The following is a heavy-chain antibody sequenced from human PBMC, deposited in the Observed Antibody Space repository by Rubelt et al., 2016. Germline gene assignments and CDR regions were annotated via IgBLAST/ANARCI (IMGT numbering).Heavy chain of an antibody. CDR3: ARQGADWFDP. Sequence: QVQLQESGPGLVKPSETLSLTCTVSGGSISSYYWSWIRQPPGKGLEWIGYIFYSGGTNYNPSLKSRVTISVDTAKNQCSLKRSSVTAADTAGYDCARQGADWFDPWGQGTLVTVSS. D-gene: IGHD1-26*01. V-gene: IGHV4-59*08. CDR2: IFYSGGT. J-gene: IGHJ5*02. CDR1: GGSISSYY.